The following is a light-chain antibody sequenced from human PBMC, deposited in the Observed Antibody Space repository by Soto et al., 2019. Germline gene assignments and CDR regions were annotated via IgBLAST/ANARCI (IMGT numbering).Light chain of an antibody. CDR2: GAS. CDR3: QQYYSSPWT. V-gene: IGKV3-20*01. CDR1: QSVGSSF. J-gene: IGKJ1*01. Sequence: EIVVTQSPGTLSLSPGERASLSCRARQSVGSSFLAWYQQKPGQAPRLLIYGASSRATGIPDRFSGSGSGTDFTLTISRLEPEDFAVYYCQQYYSSPWTFGQGTQVEIK.